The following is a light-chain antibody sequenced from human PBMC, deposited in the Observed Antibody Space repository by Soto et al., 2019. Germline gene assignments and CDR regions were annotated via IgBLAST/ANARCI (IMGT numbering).Light chain of an antibody. CDR1: QSVSPNY. J-gene: IGKJ1*01. V-gene: IGKV3-20*01. Sequence: EIVLTQSPGTLSLSPGERATLSCRASQSVSPNYLAWYQQKPGQAPRLLIYGASNRATGIPDRFSGSGSGTDFTLTISRLEPEDFAVYYCQQYGSSGTFGQGTKVEIK. CDR3: QQYGSSGT. CDR2: GAS.